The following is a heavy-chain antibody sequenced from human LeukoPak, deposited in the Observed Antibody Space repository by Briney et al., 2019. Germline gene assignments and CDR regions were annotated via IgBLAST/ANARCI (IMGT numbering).Heavy chain of an antibody. CDR3: ASFDFQAGGYYYGIDV. J-gene: IGHJ6*02. V-gene: IGHV4-59*01. CDR2: IYYSGST. CDR1: GGSISSYY. Sequence: SETLSLTCTVSGGSISSYYWSWIWQPPGKGLEWIGYIYYSGSTNYNPSLKSRVTMSVDTSKNQFSLKLSSVTAADTAVYYCASFDFQAGGYYYGIDVWGQGTTVTVSS. D-gene: IGHD3-3*01.